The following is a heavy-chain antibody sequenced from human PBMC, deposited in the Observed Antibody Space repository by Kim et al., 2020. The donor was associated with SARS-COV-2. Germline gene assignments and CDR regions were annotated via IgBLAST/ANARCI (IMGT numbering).Heavy chain of an antibody. CDR1: GYTFTGYY. J-gene: IGHJ4*02. D-gene: IGHD6-6*01. CDR2: INPNSGGT. Sequence: ASVKVSCKASGYTFTGYYMHWVQQAPGQGLEWMGRINPNSGGTNYAQKFQGRVTMTRDTSISTAYMGLSRLRADDTAVYYCASVYSSSSGLDYWGQGTLVTVSS. V-gene: IGHV1-2*06. CDR3: ASVYSSSSGLDY.